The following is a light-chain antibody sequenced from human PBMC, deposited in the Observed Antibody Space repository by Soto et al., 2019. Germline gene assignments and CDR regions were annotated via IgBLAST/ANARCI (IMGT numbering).Light chain of an antibody. V-gene: IGKV1-5*01. Sequence: DFQMIQSPATLSASVGDRITITCRASENIFKYVAWYQQTSGSAPNLLIYAASDMESGVPSRFSGSGSGTEFSLTIDNLQPNDSATYYCQHYNTRSIAFGGGTKVDVK. CDR2: AAS. CDR1: ENIFKY. J-gene: IGKJ4*01. CDR3: QHYNTRSIA.